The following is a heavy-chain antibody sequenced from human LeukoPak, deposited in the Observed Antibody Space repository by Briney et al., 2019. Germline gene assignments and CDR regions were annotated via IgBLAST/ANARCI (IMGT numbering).Heavy chain of an antibody. V-gene: IGHV4-30-4*01. CDR3: ARGSRGIVNEY. J-gene: IGHJ4*02. CDR2: IYYSGST. CDR1: GDSIRSGDYY. D-gene: IGHD3-22*01. Sequence: SETLSLTCTVSGDSIRSGDYYWSWLRQPPGKGLEWIGYIYYSGSTYYNPSLKSRVTILMDMSKSQFSVSLSSLTAADTAVYFCARGSRGIVNEYWAQGVMVTVSS.